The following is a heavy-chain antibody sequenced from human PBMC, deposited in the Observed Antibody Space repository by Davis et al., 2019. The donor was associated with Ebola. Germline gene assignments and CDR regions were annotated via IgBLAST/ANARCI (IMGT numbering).Heavy chain of an antibody. Sequence: PGGSLRLSCAASGFTVSSNYMSWVRQAPGKGLEWVSVIYSGGSTYYADSVKGRFTISRDNSKNTLYLQMNSLRAEDTAVYYCARGQYYGSGSYPHWGQGTLVTVSS. D-gene: IGHD3-10*01. J-gene: IGHJ4*02. CDR3: ARGQYYGSGSYPH. CDR2: IYSGGST. CDR1: GFTVSSNY. V-gene: IGHV3-53*01.